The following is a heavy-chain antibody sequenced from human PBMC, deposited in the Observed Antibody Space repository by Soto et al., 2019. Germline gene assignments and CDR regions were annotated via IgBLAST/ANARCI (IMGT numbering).Heavy chain of an antibody. J-gene: IGHJ4*02. CDR2: INAGNGRE. V-gene: IGHV1-3*01. D-gene: IGHD3-10*01. CDR1: GYTFTSYT. Sequence: QVQLEQSGAEVKKPGASVKVSCQTSGYTFTSYTLHWVRQAPGQGLEWLGWINAGNGREKYSQRFQDRVSLSTDRSTGTAFMETRDPRSEEPAVFFWARGGGWVGEASFDTWGQGTLVIVSS. CDR3: ARGGGWVGEASFDT.